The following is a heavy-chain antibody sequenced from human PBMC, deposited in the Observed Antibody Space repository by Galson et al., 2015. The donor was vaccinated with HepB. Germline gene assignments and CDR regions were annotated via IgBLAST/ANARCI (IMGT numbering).Heavy chain of an antibody. Sequence: QSGAEVKEPGESLTISCEGSGYTFVNYWIAWVRQMPGKGLEWMGIIYPGDSDTKYGPSFQGQVTISVDKSIGTAYLQWSSLKASDTAIYYCARPARGGGTHRQPLHYWGQGTLVIVSS. CDR2: IYPGDSDT. CDR3: ARPARGGGTHRQPLHY. V-gene: IGHV5-51*01. CDR1: GYTFVNYW. J-gene: IGHJ4*02. D-gene: IGHD1-26*01.